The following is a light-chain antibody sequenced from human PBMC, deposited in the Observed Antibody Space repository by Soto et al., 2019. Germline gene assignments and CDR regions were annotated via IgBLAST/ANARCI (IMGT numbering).Light chain of an antibody. CDR3: QHYGAAPIT. Sequence: EIVLTQSPGTVSLSPGERATLSCRASQSVSSSQLAWYQHKPGQAPRLLIFGASSRATGIADKFSGSGSGTDFTLTISRLEPADFALYYCQHYGAAPITFGQGTRLEIK. V-gene: IGKV3-20*01. CDR2: GAS. CDR1: QSVSSSQ. J-gene: IGKJ5*01.